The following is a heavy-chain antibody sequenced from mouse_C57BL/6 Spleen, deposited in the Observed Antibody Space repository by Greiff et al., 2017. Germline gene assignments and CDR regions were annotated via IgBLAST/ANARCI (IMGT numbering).Heavy chain of an antibody. CDR3: ARYMAPGTNLDY. Sequence: EVKLMESGGGLVQPGGSLSLSCAASGFTFTDYYMSWVRQPPGKALEWLGFIRNKANGYTTEYSASVKGRFTISRDNSQSILYLQMNALRAEDSATYCCARYMAPGTNLDYWGQGTTLTVSS. V-gene: IGHV7-3*01. D-gene: IGHD4-1*01. CDR2: IRNKANGYTT. J-gene: IGHJ2*01. CDR1: GFTFTDYY.